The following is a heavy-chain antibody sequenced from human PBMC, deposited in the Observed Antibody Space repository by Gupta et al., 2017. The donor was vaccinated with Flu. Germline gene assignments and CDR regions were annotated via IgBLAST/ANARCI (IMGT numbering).Heavy chain of an antibody. Sequence: EVQLVESGGGLVQPGGSLRLSCAASGSTVSSNYMSWVRQAPGKGLEWVSVIYSGGSTYYADSVKGRFTISRDNSKNTLYLQMNSLRAEDTAVYYCARASYSSGYLDYWGQGTLVTVSS. J-gene: IGHJ4*02. CDR3: ARASYSSGYLDY. CDR2: IYSGGST. D-gene: IGHD6-19*01. CDR1: GSTVSSNY. V-gene: IGHV3-66*02.